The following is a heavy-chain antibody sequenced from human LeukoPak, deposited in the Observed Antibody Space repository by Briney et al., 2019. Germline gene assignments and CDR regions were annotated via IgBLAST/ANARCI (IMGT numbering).Heavy chain of an antibody. J-gene: IGHJ4*02. CDR2: INSDGSST. Sequence: PGGSLRLSCAASGFTFSSYWMHWVRQAPGKGLVWVSRINSDGSSTSYADSVKGRFTISRDNAKNTLYLQMNSPRAEDTAVYYCARDGYYSRAPSFDYWGQGTLVTVSS. V-gene: IGHV3-74*01. D-gene: IGHD4-11*01. CDR1: GFTFSSYW. CDR3: ARDGYYSRAPSFDY.